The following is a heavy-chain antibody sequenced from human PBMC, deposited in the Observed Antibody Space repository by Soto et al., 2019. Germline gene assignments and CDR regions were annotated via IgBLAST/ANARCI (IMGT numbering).Heavy chain of an antibody. Sequence: SETLSLTCTVSGGSISSSSYYWGWIRQPPGKGLEWIGSIYYSGSTYYNPSLKSRVTISVDTSKNQFSLKLSSVTAADTAVYYCARHVLRGYSYGHFDYWGQGTLVTVSS. J-gene: IGHJ4*02. V-gene: IGHV4-39*01. CDR3: ARHVLRGYSYGHFDY. D-gene: IGHD5-18*01. CDR1: GGSISSSSYY. CDR2: IYYSGST.